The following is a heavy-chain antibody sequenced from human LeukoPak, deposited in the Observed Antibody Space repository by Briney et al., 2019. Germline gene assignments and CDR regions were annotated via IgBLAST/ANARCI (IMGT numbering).Heavy chain of an antibody. V-gene: IGHV4-38-2*02. CDR1: GYSISSDYY. J-gene: IGHJ4*02. Sequence: SETLSLTCAVSGYSISSDYYWGWIRQPPGKGLEWIGSIYHRGTTYYNPSLKSRVTISVDTSKNQLSMKLSSVTAADTAVYYCARDRPYGYYGRTFDYWGQGTLVTVSS. CDR2: IYHRGTT. CDR3: ARDRPYGYYGRTFDY. D-gene: IGHD1-26*01.